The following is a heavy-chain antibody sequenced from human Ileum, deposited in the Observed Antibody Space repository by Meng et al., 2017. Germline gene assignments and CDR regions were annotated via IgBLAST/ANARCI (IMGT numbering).Heavy chain of an antibody. D-gene: IGHD5-12*01. V-gene: IGHV4-4*02. CDR3: ARGIGDIRVGFDY. CDR1: GDSSSSGNW. Sequence: RLQESGPGLVKPSGTLSLTCAVSGDSSSSGNWWNWVRQSPGKGLEWIGEIFHGGTTNYNPSLKNRVTLLMDKSKNQFSLQLTSVTAADTAVFYCARGIGDIRVGFDYWGQGILVTVSS. J-gene: IGHJ4*02. CDR2: IFHGGTT.